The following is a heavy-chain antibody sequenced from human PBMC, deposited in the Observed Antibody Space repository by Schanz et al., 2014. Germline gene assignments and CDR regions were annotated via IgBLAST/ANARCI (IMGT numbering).Heavy chain of an antibody. V-gene: IGHV1-46*03. D-gene: IGHD6-13*01. CDR1: GYTFTSYY. J-gene: IGHJ4*02. CDR2: INPSGGST. CDR3: ARDGEAAAGCDY. Sequence: QVQLVQSGAEVKKPGASVKVSCKASGYTFTSYYMHWVRQAPGQGLEWMGRINPSGGSTSYAQKCQGRVAMTRDTSTSTVCMELSSLRSEDTAVYYCARDGEAAAGCDYWGQGTLVTVSS.